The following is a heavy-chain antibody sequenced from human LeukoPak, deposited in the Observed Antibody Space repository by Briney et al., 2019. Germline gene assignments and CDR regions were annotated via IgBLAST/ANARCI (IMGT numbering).Heavy chain of an antibody. CDR3: ATPTRYDRDAFDI. CDR2: FDPEDGET. CDR1: GYTLTELS. J-gene: IGHJ3*02. Sequence: ASVKVSCKVTGYTLTELSMHWVRQAPGIGLEWMGGFDPEDGETIYAQKFQGRVTMTEGTSTDTAYMELSSLRSEDTAVYYCATPTRYDRDAFDIWGQGTMVTVSS. D-gene: IGHD3-22*01. V-gene: IGHV1-24*01.